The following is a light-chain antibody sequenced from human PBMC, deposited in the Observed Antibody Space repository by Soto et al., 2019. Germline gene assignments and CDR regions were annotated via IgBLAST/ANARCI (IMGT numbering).Light chain of an antibody. J-gene: IGKJ3*01. CDR2: DAS. Sequence: QMTQSPSTLSASVGDRVTITCRASQSISTWVAWYHQKPGKAPKVLIYDASRLKSGAPLRFSGSGSGTEFTLTISSLQPDDIATYYWQQYDGVFGPGTKVDIK. CDR1: QSISTW. V-gene: IGKV1-5*01. CDR3: QQYDGV.